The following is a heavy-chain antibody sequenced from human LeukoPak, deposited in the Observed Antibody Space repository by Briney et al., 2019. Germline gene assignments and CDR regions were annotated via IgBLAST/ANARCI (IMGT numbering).Heavy chain of an antibody. CDR2: ISGSDDGT. Sequence: GSLRLSCAASGFTFSTYAMSWVRQIPGKGLEWVSAISGSDDGTYYADSVKGRFTISRDNSRNTLYLQMNTLRAEDTAVYFCAKSPVSSCRGSFCYPFDYWGQGNLVTVSS. CDR3: AKSPVSSCRGSFCYPFDY. CDR1: GFTFSTYA. D-gene: IGHD2-15*01. J-gene: IGHJ4*02. V-gene: IGHV3-23*01.